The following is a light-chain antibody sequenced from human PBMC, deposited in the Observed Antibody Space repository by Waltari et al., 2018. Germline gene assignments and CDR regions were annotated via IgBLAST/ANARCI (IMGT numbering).Light chain of an antibody. J-gene: IGKJ2*01. Sequence: EIVLTQSPATLSLSPGERATLSCRASQSVRTYLAWYQQKPGQAPRLLIYDAATRATAIPARFSGSGSGTDFTLTISSLEPEDFAVYYCHQRNNWPYTFGQGTKLEI. CDR1: QSVRTY. V-gene: IGKV3-11*01. CDR3: HQRNNWPYT. CDR2: DAA.